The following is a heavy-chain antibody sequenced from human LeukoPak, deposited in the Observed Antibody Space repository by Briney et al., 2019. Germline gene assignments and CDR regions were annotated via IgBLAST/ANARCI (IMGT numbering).Heavy chain of an antibody. CDR2: IYYRGST. J-gene: IGHJ6*03. Sequence: SETLSLTCTVSGGSISSYYWSWIRQPPGKGLEWIGYIYYRGSTNYNPSLKSRVTISVDTSKNQFSLKLSSVTAADTAVYYCASSSWGDYYYYMDVWGKGTTVTVSS. D-gene: IGHD3-16*01. CDR1: GGSISSYY. V-gene: IGHV4-59*01. CDR3: ASSSWGDYYYYMDV.